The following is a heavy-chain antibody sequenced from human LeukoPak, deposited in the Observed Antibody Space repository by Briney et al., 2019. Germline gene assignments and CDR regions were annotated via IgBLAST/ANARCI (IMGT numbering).Heavy chain of an antibody. J-gene: IGHJ4*02. Sequence: PSETLSLTCTVSGGSISSSSYYWGWIRQPPGKGLEWIGSIYYSGSTYYNPSLKSRVTISVDTSKNQFSLKLSSVTAADTAVYYCARPFGGWYAYWGQGTLVTVSS. CDR2: IYYSGST. CDR1: GGSISSSSYY. D-gene: IGHD6-19*01. CDR3: ARPFGGWYAY. V-gene: IGHV4-39*07.